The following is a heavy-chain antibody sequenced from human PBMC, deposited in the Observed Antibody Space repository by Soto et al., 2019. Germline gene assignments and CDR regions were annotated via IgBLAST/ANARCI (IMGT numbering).Heavy chain of an antibody. J-gene: IGHJ6*02. CDR1: GGSIWSYY. CDR3: ARISSVDPYGYVNGGLDV. D-gene: IGHD5-18*01. Sequence: SETLSLTCSVSGGSIWSYYWSWIRQSPEKGLEWIGYFYHSGNSNYNPSLKSRVTISVDTSKNQLSLSLRSVTAADTAVYFCARISSVDPYGYVNGGLDVWGQGTTVTVS. V-gene: IGHV4-59*01. CDR2: FYHSGNS.